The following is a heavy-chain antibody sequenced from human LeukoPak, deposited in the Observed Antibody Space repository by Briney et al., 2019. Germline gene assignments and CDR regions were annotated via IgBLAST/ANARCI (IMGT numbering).Heavy chain of an antibody. CDR1: GGSISSYY. Sequence: PSETLSLTCTVSGGSISSYYWSWIRQPPGKGLEWIGYTYYSGSTNYNPSLKSRVTISVDTSKNQFSLKLSSVTAADTAVYYCARGDYDHGDPKYYYYYMDVWGKGTTVTVSS. J-gene: IGHJ6*03. CDR3: ARGDYDHGDPKYYYYYMDV. V-gene: IGHV4-59*01. D-gene: IGHD4-17*01. CDR2: TYYSGST.